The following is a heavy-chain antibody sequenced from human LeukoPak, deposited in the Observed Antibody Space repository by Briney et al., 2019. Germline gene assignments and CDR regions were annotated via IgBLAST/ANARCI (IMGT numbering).Heavy chain of an antibody. J-gene: IGHJ4*02. CDR1: GFTFSSYG. V-gene: IGHV3-23*01. Sequence: GRSLRLSCAASGFTFSSYGMHWVRQAPGEGLEWVSSTDGRGDTTFYTGSVKGRFTISRDNSKNTLYLQMHSLRGEDTAIYYRAKDLSSASYPYCFDYWGQGTLVTVSS. D-gene: IGHD6-19*01. CDR3: AKDLSSASYPYCFDY. CDR2: TDGRGDTT.